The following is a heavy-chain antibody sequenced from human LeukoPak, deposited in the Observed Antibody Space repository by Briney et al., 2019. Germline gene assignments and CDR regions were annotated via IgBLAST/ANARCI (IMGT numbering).Heavy chain of an antibody. Sequence: SETLSLTCTVSGGSISSYYWSWIRQPPGKGLEWIGYVYYSGSTNYNPSLKGRVTISVGTSKNQFSLKLTSVTAADTAVYYCARQGDYRYPFDSWGQGTLVTVSS. V-gene: IGHV4-59*08. CDR1: GGSISSYY. CDR2: VYYSGST. CDR3: ARQGDYRYPFDS. D-gene: IGHD3-16*02. J-gene: IGHJ4*02.